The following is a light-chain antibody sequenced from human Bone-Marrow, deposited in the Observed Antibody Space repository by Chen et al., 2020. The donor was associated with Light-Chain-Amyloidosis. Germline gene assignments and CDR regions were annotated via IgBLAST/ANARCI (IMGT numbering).Light chain of an antibody. Sequence: EIVLTQSPGTLSLSPGEGANLYCRASQTISSNYLTWYQQKFGQAPRLLIYGSSSRATGIPDRFPGSGSETDFPLTINRLEPEDFAMYYCQQYGTSPLTFGGGTKVEIK. V-gene: IGKV3-20*01. CDR2: GSS. CDR1: QTISSNY. J-gene: IGKJ4*01. CDR3: QQYGTSPLT.